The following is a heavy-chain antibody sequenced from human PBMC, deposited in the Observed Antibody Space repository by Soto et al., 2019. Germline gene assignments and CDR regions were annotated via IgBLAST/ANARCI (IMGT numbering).Heavy chain of an antibody. Sequence: GGSLRLSCAASGFTFSDYSMGWVRQSPGKGLEGVANIKQDGGEEDYVDSVKGRLTISRDNAKNSLYLQMNSLRAEDTAVYYCARIYYTSRGPTKYRAFDFWGQGTMVTVSS. CDR1: GFTFSDYS. V-gene: IGHV3-7*01. CDR2: IKQDGGEE. CDR3: ARIYYTSRGPTKYRAFDF. J-gene: IGHJ3*01. D-gene: IGHD3-22*01.